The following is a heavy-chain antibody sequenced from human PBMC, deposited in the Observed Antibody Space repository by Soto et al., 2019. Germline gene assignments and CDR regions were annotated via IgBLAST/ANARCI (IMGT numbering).Heavy chain of an antibody. V-gene: IGHV4-59*01. CDR2: IYYSGST. CDR1: GGSISSYY. J-gene: IGHJ4*02. D-gene: IGHD3-10*01. Sequence: SETLSLTCTVSGGSISSYYWSWIRQPPGKGLEWIGYIYYSGSTNYNPSLKSRVTISVDTSKNQFSLKLSSVTAADTAVYYCARARSLYGSGSYYHDYYFDYWGQGTLVTVSS. CDR3: ARARSLYGSGSYYHDYYFDY.